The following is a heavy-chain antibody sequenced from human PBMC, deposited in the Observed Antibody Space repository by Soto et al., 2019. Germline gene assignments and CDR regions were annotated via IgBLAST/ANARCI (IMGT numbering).Heavy chain of an antibody. V-gene: IGHV1-2*02. CDR3: ARGGGVGVAGSAAFDM. J-gene: IGHJ3*02. Sequence: QLHLVQSGAVVKKPGASVTVSCSASGYPVTAYYMHWVRQAPGRGLEWMGGINPATGAAKYTQTFQGRVPMPRDTSTSTVFMELGGLTSEDTAVFYCARGGGVGVAGSAAFDMWGQGTLVTVSS. CDR2: INPATGAA. CDR1: GYPVTAYY. D-gene: IGHD3-3*01.